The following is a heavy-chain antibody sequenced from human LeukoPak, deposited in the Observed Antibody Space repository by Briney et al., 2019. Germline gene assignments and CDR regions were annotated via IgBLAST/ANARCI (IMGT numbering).Heavy chain of an antibody. CDR2: ISAYNGHT. CDR1: GYTFTSYG. V-gene: IGHV1-18*01. J-gene: IGHJ4*02. Sequence: ASVKVSCKASGYTFTSYGISWVRQAPGQGLEWMGWISAYNGHTNYAQKFQDRVTMTTDTSVNTVYMDLRSLRSDDTAVYYCARDYLLDYWGQGTLVTVSS. CDR3: ARDYLLDY.